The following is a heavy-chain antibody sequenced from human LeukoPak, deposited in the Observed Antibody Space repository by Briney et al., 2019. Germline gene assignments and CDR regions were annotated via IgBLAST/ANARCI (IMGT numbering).Heavy chain of an antibody. CDR2: ISGSGGST. V-gene: IGHV3-23*01. Sequence: GGSLRLSCAASGFTFSSYAMSWVRQAPGGGLEWVSAISGSGGSTYYADSVKGRFTISRDNSKNTLYLQMNSLRAEDTAVYYCAKVRLPKIIRGVPWPQPYDYWGQGTLVTVSS. CDR3: AKVRLPKIIRGVPWPQPYDY. CDR1: GFTFSSYA. D-gene: IGHD3-10*01. J-gene: IGHJ4*02.